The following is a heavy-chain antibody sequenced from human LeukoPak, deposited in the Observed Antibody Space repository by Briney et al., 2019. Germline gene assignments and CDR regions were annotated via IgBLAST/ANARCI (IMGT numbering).Heavy chain of an antibody. V-gene: IGHV3-21*01. CDR2: ISSSSSYI. Sequence: GGSLRLSCAASGFTFSSYSMNWVRQAPGKGLEWVSSISSSSSYIYYADSMKGRFTISRDNAKNSLYLQMNSLRAEDTAVYYCARAVSDYDYFGYWSQGTLVTVSS. J-gene: IGHJ4*02. CDR1: GFTFSSYS. CDR3: ARAVSDYDYFGY. D-gene: IGHD5-12*01.